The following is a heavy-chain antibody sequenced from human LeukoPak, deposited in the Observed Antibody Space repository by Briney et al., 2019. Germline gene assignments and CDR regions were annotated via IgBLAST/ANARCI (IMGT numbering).Heavy chain of an antibody. D-gene: IGHD3-16*01. CDR2: IKQDGSEK. J-gene: IGHJ3*02. CDR3: ARDRGRRVFDI. CDR1: RFTFSSYW. Sequence: GGSLRLSCAASRFTFSSYWMSWVRQAPGKGLEWVANIKQDGSEKYYVDSVKGRFTSSRDNAKKSLYLQMNSLRAEDTAVYYCARDRGRRVFDIWGQGKMVTVSS. V-gene: IGHV3-7*01.